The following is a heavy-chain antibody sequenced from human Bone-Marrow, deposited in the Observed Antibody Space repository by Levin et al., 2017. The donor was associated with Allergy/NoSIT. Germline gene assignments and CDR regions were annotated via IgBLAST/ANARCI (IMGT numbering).Heavy chain of an antibody. J-gene: IGHJ4*02. CDR3: ARAGMITFGGSQFDY. D-gene: IGHD3-16*01. CDR1: GYSISSGYN. CDR2: IYHSGST. Sequence: TTSETLSLTCVVSGYSISSGYNWGWIRQSPGKGLEWIGSIYHSGSTYYNPSLKSRVTISVDTSKNQFSLKLSSVTAADTAVYYCARAGMITFGGSQFDYWGQGTRVTVSS. V-gene: IGHV4-38-2*01.